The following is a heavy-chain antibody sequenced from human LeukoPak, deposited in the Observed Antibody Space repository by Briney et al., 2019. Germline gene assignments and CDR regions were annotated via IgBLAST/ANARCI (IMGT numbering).Heavy chain of an antibody. CDR3: ARDLHPRLTGYFDY. Sequence: GGSLRLSCVASGFTVSSYYVSWVRQAPGKGLEWVSVIYSGGSTYYADSVEGRFTVSRDNSKNTLYLEMKSLRADDTAVYYCARDLHPRLTGYFDYWGQGTLVTVSS. V-gene: IGHV3-53*01. J-gene: IGHJ4*02. CDR2: IYSGGST. CDR1: GFTVSSYY. D-gene: IGHD3-16*01.